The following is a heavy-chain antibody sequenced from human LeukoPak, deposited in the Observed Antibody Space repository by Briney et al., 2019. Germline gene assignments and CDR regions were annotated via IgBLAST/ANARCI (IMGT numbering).Heavy chain of an antibody. V-gene: IGHV4-59*01. J-gene: IGHJ4*02. CDR3: ARVMRWLQSPFDY. D-gene: IGHD5-24*01. Sequence: LSETLSLTCTVSGGSISSYYWRWIRQPPGKGLEWIEYIYYSGSTNYNPSLKSRVTISVDTSKNQFSLKLSSVTAADTAVYYCARVMRWLQSPFDYWGQGTLVTVSS. CDR1: GGSISSYY. CDR2: IYYSGST.